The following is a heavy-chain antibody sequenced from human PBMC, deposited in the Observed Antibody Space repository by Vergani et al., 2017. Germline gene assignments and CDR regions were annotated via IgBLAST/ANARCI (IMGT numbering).Heavy chain of an antibody. CDR1: GYTFTGYY. D-gene: IGHD3-16*02. Sequence: QVQLVQSGAEVKKPGASVKVSCKASGYTFTGYYMHWVRQAPGQGLEWMGWINPNSGGTNYAQKFQGRVTMTRDTSISTAYMELSRLRSDDPAVCYLARLLRLVELSLYSPFRYWGQGTLVTVSS. J-gene: IGHJ4*02. CDR2: INPNSGGT. CDR3: ARLLRLVELSLYSPFRY. V-gene: IGHV1-2*02.